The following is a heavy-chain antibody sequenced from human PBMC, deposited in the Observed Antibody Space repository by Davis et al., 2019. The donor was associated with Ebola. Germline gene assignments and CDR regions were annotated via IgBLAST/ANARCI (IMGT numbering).Heavy chain of an antibody. D-gene: IGHD4-23*01. Sequence: PGGSLRLSCAASGFTFSGSAMHWVRQASGKGLEWVGRIRSKANSYATAYAASVKGRFTISRDDSKNTAYLQMNSLKTEDTAVYYCTRHVGVYGGNSGPRDYWGQGTLVTVSS. J-gene: IGHJ4*02. CDR3: TRHVGVYGGNSGPRDY. CDR2: IRSKANSYAT. CDR1: GFTFSGSA. V-gene: IGHV3-73*01.